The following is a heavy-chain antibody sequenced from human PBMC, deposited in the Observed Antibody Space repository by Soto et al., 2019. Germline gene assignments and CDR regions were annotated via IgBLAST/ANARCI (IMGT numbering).Heavy chain of an antibody. Sequence: GGSLRLSCAASGFTVSSIYMSWVRQAPGKGLEWVSVIYSGGNEYYPDSVKGRFTISRDNSKNTLYLQMNSLRAEDTAVYYCAKDRLGSSWYDDYWGQGTLVTVSS. D-gene: IGHD6-13*01. CDR1: GFTVSSIY. J-gene: IGHJ4*02. CDR2: IYSGGNE. CDR3: AKDRLGSSWYDDY. V-gene: IGHV3-53*01.